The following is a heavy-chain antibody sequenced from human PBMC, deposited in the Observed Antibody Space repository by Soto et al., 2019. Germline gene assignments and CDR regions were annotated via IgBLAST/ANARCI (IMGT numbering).Heavy chain of an antibody. CDR1: GASMSSGGYY. V-gene: IGHV4-39*01. Sequence: SETLSLTCTVSGASMSSGGYYWTWIRQSPGKGLEWIGYIYYSGSTYYNPSLKSRVTISVDTSKNQFSLKLSSVTAADTAVYYCASPKIAFYNWFDPWGQGTLVTVSS. D-gene: IGHD3-3*02. CDR3: ASPKIAFYNWFDP. J-gene: IGHJ5*02. CDR2: IYYSGST.